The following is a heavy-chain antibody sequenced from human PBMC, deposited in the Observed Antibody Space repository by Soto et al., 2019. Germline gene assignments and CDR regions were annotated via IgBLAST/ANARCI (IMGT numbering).Heavy chain of an antibody. V-gene: IGHV3-7*01. CDR1: GFTFSTYW. Sequence: EVQLVESGGGLVQPGGSLILSCAASGFTFSTYWMTWVRQPPGKGLEWVANMDQDGRERYYVDSVRGRFTVSRENAKNSLCLQMNSLRAEDTAVYYCGCGRNVFLDWGQGTLVTFSP. J-gene: IGHJ4*02. CDR2: MDQDGRER. D-gene: IGHD1-26*01. CDR3: GCGRNVFLD.